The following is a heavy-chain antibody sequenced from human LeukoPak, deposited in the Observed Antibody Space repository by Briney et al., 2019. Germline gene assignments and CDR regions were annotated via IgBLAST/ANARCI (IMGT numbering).Heavy chain of an antibody. CDR2: IYYSGTS. Sequence: SETLSLTCTVSGGSISSYYWSWIRQPPGKGLEWIASIYYSGTSYYNPSLRSRVTISVDTSKNQFSLKLNSVTTADTAVYYCAGEYSSSPGYWGQGALVTVSS. D-gene: IGHD3-22*01. J-gene: IGHJ4*02. V-gene: IGHV4-59*12. CDR3: AGEYSSSPGY. CDR1: GGSISSYY.